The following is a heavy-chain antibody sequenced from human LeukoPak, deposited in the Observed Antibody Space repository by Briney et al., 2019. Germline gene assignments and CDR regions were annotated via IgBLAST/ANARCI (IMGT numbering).Heavy chain of an antibody. J-gene: IGHJ4*02. CDR1: GGSISSYY. Sequence: SETLSLTCTVSGGSISSYYWSWIRQPPGKGLEWIGYIYYSGSTNYNPSLKSRVTISVDTSKNQFSLKLSSVTAADTAAYYCAGSGYYDYVWGSYRYPYFDYWGQGTLVTVSS. V-gene: IGHV4-59*01. CDR2: IYYSGST. CDR3: AGSGYYDYVWGSYRYPYFDY. D-gene: IGHD3-16*02.